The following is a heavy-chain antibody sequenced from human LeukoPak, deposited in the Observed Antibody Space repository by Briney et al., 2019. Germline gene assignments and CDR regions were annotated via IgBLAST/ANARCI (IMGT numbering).Heavy chain of an antibody. V-gene: IGHV4-34*01. CDR3: ARLWQLVRRFDY. Sequence: SETLSLTCAVYGGSFSGYYWSWIRQPPGKGLEWIGEINHSGSTNYNPSLKSRVTISVDTSKNQFSLKLSSVTAADTAVYYCARLWQLVRRFDYWGQGTLVTVSS. J-gene: IGHJ4*02. D-gene: IGHD6-13*01. CDR1: GGSFSGYY. CDR2: INHSGST.